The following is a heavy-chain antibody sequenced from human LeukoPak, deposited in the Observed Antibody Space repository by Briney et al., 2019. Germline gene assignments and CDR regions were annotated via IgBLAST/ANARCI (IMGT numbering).Heavy chain of an antibody. CDR2: TSGSGDNT. D-gene: IGHD3-22*01. J-gene: IGHJ4*02. CDR1: GFTFSSYA. CDR3: AKGSYYDSSGSFYFDY. Sequence: GSLRLSCAASGFTFSSYAMSWVRQAPGKGLEWVSGTSGSGDNTYYADSVKGRFTISRDNSKNTLYVQVNSLGTEDTAAYYCAKGSYYDSSGSFYFDYWGQGTLVTVSS. V-gene: IGHV3-23*01.